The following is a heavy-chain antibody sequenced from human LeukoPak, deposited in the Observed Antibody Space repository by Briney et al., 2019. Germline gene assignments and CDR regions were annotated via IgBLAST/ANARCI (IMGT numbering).Heavy chain of an antibody. CDR3: ARAKGGYSGYDWPTFFDY. V-gene: IGHV1-69*01. J-gene: IGHJ4*02. D-gene: IGHD5-12*01. CDR1: GGTLSSYA. CDR2: IIPIFGTA. Sequence: SVKVSCKASGGTLSSYAISWVRQAPGQGLEWMGGIIPIFGTANYAQKFQGRVTITADESTSTAYMELSSLRSEDTAVYYCARAKGGYSGYDWPTFFDYWGQGTLVTVSS.